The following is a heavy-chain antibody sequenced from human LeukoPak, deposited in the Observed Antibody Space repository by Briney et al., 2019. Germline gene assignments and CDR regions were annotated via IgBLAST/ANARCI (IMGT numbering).Heavy chain of an antibody. J-gene: IGHJ5*02. D-gene: IGHD4-23*01. CDR3: AKDSLLTVVSPVAAS. CDR1: GFTFSTYW. CDR2: IKQDGSEK. V-gene: IGHV3-7*01. Sequence: GGSLRLSCAASGFTFSTYWMSWVREAPGKGLEWVANIKQDGSEKYYVDSVKGRFAISRDNAKNSLFLQMNTLRVEDTAVYYCAKDSLLTVVSPVAASWGQGILVTVSS.